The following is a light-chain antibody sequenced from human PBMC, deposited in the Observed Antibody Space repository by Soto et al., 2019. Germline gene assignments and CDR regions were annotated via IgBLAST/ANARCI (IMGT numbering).Light chain of an antibody. V-gene: IGKV1D-13*01. J-gene: IGKJ4*01. CDR1: QDISSA. CDR2: DDS. Sequence: IQLTQSPSSLSASVGDRVTITCRAGQDISSALAWYQQKPGKAPKLLLYDDSSLDAGVPSRFSGSASGTDFTLSITSLRPEDFATYYCQQFNDCPRTFGGGTKVQIK. CDR3: QQFNDCPRT.